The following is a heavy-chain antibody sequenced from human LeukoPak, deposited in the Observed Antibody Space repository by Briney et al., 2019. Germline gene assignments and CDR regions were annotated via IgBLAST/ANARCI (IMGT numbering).Heavy chain of an antibody. Sequence: PSETLSLTCSVSGGSISSHYWNWIRQPPGKGLEWIGDVFYSGATRYNPSLRSRVTISVDTSKNQFSLKVDSVTAADTAVYYCARADMRFGEFVEYGLDVWGPGTTVAVSS. V-gene: IGHV4-59*08. D-gene: IGHD3-10*01. J-gene: IGHJ6*02. CDR3: ARADMRFGEFVEYGLDV. CDR2: VFYSGAT. CDR1: GGSISSHY.